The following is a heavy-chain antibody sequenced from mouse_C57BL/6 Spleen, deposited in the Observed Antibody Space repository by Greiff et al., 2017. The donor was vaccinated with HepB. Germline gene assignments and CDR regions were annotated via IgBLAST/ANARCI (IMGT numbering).Heavy chain of an antibody. D-gene: IGHD1-1*01. CDR2: ISNGGGST. V-gene: IGHV5-12*01. Sequence: EVKVEESGGGLVQPGGSLKLSCAASGFTFSDYYMYWVRQTPEKRLEWVAYISNGGGSTYYPDTVKGRFTISRDNAKNTLYLQMSRLKSEDTAMYYCARRGYGSSYDWYFDVWGTGTTVTVSS. CDR3: ARRGYGSSYDWYFDV. J-gene: IGHJ1*03. CDR1: GFTFSDYY.